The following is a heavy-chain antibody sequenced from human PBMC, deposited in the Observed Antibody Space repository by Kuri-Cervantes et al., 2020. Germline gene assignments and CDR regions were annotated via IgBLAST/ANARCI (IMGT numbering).Heavy chain of an antibody. CDR2: IWYDGSIT. D-gene: IGHD3-10*01. CDR3: ARGGDAFDY. Sequence: GGSLRLSCAASGFTFSSYWLSWVRQDPGKGLEWVAVIWYDGSITYYADSVQGRFTISRDNSRNTLYLQMDSLRGEDTAVYYCARGGDAFDYWGQGTLVTVSS. J-gene: IGHJ4*02. V-gene: IGHV3-33*08. CDR1: GFTFSSYW.